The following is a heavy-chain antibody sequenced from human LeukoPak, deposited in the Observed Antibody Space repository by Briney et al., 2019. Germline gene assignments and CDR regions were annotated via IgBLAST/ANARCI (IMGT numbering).Heavy chain of an antibody. J-gene: IGHJ4*02. CDR2: IYHSGST. Sequence: PSETLSLTCTVSGYSISSGYYWGWIRQPPGKGLEWIGSIYHSGSTYYNPSLKSRVTISVDTSKNQFSLKLSSVTAADTAVYYCARGYDELLEGGFDYWGQGTLVTVSS. D-gene: IGHD1-26*01. CDR1: GYSISSGYY. V-gene: IGHV4-38-2*02. CDR3: ARGYDELLEGGFDY.